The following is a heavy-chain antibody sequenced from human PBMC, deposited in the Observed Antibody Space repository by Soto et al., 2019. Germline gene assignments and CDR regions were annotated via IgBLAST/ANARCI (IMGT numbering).Heavy chain of an antibody. Sequence: ASVKVSCKVSGYTLTELSMHWVRQAPGKGLEWMGGFDPEDGETIYAQKFQGRVTMTEDTSTDTAYMELSSLRSEDTAVYYCATARTSVTKTYYYDSSGYTRKRRDAFDIWGQGTMVTVSS. V-gene: IGHV1-24*01. CDR3: ATARTSVTKTYYYDSSGYTRKRRDAFDI. J-gene: IGHJ3*02. CDR2: FDPEDGET. D-gene: IGHD3-22*01. CDR1: GYTLTELS.